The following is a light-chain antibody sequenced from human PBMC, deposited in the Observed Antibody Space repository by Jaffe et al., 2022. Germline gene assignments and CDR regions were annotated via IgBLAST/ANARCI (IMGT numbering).Light chain of an antibody. V-gene: IGKV1-5*03. CDR1: QSIDTW. CDR3: QQYKAYPWT. J-gene: IGKJ1*01. Sequence: DIQMTQSPSTLSASIGDRVTITCRASQSIDTWLAWSQQKPGKAPKVLIYKASSLDSGVPSRFSGSGSGTEFTLTISSLQPDDLATYYCQQYKAYPWTFGQGTKVEIK. CDR2: KAS.